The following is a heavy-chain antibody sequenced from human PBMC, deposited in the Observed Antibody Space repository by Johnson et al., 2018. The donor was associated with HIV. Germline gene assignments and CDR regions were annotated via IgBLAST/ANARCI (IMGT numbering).Heavy chain of an antibody. Sequence: QVQLVESGGGLVKPGGSLRLSCAASGSTFSDYYMSWIRQAPGKGLEWVSYISGSGGTIYYADSVKGRFTISRDNSKHTLYLQMNSLRADDTAVYYCARSRQVGTPDAFDIWGQGTMVTVSS. D-gene: IGHD1-14*01. CDR1: GSTFSDYY. CDR3: ARSRQVGTPDAFDI. J-gene: IGHJ3*02. CDR2: ISGSGGTI. V-gene: IGHV3-11*04.